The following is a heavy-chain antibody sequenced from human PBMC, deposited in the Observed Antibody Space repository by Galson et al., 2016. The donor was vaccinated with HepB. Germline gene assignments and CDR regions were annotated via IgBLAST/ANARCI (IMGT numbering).Heavy chain of an antibody. CDR3: AKDWSEGGWFGCTDY. CDR1: GFTFSSYG. J-gene: IGHJ4*02. D-gene: IGHD3-10*01. CDR2: ISYDGSNK. Sequence: SLRLSCAASGFTFSSYGIHWVRQAPGKGLERVAVISYDGSNKYYADSVKGRFTISRDNSKNTLYLQMNSLRAEDTAVYYCAKDWSEGGWFGCTDYWGQGTLVTVSS. V-gene: IGHV3-30*18.